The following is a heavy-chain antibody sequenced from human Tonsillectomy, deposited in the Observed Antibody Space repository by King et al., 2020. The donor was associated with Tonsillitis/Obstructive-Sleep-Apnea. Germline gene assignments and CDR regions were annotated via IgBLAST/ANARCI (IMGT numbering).Heavy chain of an antibody. CDR3: ARAVAAPDNWFDP. CDR2: IDSSSSYT. D-gene: IGHD6-13*01. CDR1: GFTFRDYY. J-gene: IGHJ5*02. Sequence: VQLVESGGGLVKPGGSLRLSCAASGFTFRDYYMSWIRQAPGEGLEWLSIIDSSSSYTNYAYSVKGRFTISRDNVKNSLYLQMNSLRAEDTAVYYCARAVAAPDNWFDPWGQGTLVTVSS. V-gene: IGHV3-11*05.